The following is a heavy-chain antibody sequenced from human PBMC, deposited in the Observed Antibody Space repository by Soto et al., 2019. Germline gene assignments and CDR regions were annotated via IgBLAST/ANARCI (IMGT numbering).Heavy chain of an antibody. CDR3: ARDSRYYYGSGTCYYFDY. CDR2: ISNSGST. Sequence: SETLSLTCTVSGDSMNSYYWSGIRQPPGKGLEWIGYISNSGSTNYNPSLKSRVTISLDASKNQFSLKLSSVTAADTAVYYCARDSRYYYGSGTCYYFDYWGQGTLVTVSS. CDR1: GDSMNSYY. V-gene: IGHV4-59*01. D-gene: IGHD3-10*01. J-gene: IGHJ4*02.